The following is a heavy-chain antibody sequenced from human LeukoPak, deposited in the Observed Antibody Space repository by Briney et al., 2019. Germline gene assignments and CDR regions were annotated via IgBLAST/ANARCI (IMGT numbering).Heavy chain of an antibody. CDR3: TKGAMDTITADI. CDR2: ISSSTTTI. Sequence: GGSLRLSCAGSGFTSSYYEMNWVRQAPGKGLEWVSYISSSTTTIHYADSVKGRFTVSRDNAKNSLYLQMNSLTAEDTAFYYCTKGAMDTITADIWGQGTLVTVSS. D-gene: IGHD5-24*01. J-gene: IGHJ4*02. CDR1: GFTSSYYE. V-gene: IGHV3-48*03.